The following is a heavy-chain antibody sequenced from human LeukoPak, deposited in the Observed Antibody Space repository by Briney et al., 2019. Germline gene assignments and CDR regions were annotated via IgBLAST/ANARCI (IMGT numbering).Heavy chain of an antibody. V-gene: IGHV4-59*01. Sequence: PSGTLSLTCTVSGGSLSHYYWNWIRQPPGKGLEWIGYIYYSGSTSYNPSLKSRVTLSVETSKNQFSLKLNSVTAADTAVYYCARDRPWATRGLDYWGQGTLVTVSS. CDR2: IYYSGST. CDR3: ARDRPWATRGLDY. D-gene: IGHD6-6*01. CDR1: GGSLSHYY. J-gene: IGHJ4*02.